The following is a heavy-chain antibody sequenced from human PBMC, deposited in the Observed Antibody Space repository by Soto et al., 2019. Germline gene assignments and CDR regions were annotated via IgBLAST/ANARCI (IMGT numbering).Heavy chain of an antibody. CDR1: GYTFTGYY. CDR3: ARVKPGRGIVVVPAAPDPDNWFDP. Sequence: ASVKVSCKASGYTFTGYYMHWVRQAPGQGLEWMGWINPNSGGTNYAQKFQGWVTMTRDTSISTAYMELSRLRSDDTAVYYCARVKPGRGIVVVPAAPDPDNWFDPWGQGTLVTVSS. D-gene: IGHD2-2*01. V-gene: IGHV1-2*04. CDR2: INPNSGGT. J-gene: IGHJ5*02.